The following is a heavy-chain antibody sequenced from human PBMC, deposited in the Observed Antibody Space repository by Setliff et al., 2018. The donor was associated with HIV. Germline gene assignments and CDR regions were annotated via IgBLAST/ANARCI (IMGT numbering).Heavy chain of an antibody. CDR2: IYTGGST. V-gene: IGHV4-61*09. Sequence: SETLSLTCTVSGGSISSGSYYWSWIRQPAGKGLEWIGHIYTGGSTNYNPSLKSRVTISVDTSKNQFSLKLSSVTAADTAVYYCARGNNGYYYDSSGYYHWGQGTLVTVSS. D-gene: IGHD3-22*01. CDR3: ARGNNGYYYDSSGYYH. J-gene: IGHJ5*02. CDR1: GGSISSGSYY.